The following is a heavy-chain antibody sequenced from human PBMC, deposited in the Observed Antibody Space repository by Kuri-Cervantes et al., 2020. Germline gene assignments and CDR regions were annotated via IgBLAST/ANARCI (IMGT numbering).Heavy chain of an antibody. J-gene: IGHJ3*02. D-gene: IGHD5-18*01. CDR2: IYYSGST. V-gene: IGHV4-39*01. Sequence: WVRQPPGKGLEWIGSIYYSGSTYYNPSLKSRVTISVDTSKNQFSLKLSSVTAADTAVYYCARHGVIYSYGDDAFDIWGQGTMVTVSS. CDR3: ARHGVIYSYGDDAFDI.